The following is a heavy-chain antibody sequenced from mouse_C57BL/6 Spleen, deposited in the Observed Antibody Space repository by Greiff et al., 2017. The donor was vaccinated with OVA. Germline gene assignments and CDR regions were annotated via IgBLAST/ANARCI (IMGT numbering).Heavy chain of an antibody. CDR3: ASTIQGSSYDDY. Sequence: VQLQQSGPELVKPGASVKISCKASGYAFSSSWMNWVKQRPGKGLEWIGRIYPGDGDTNYNGQFKGKATLTADNYSSPAYMQLYSLTSEDCARDVCASTIQGSSYDDYGGQGTTLTVAS. J-gene: IGHJ2*01. V-gene: IGHV1-82*01. D-gene: IGHD1-1*01. CDR2: IYPGDGDT. CDR1: GYAFSSSW.